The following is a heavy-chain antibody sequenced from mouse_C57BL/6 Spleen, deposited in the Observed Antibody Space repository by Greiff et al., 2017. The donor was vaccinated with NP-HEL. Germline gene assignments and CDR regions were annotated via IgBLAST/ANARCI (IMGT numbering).Heavy chain of an antibody. CDR2: IDPADSET. V-gene: IGHV1-52*01. D-gene: IGHD2-5*01. CDR3: ARYYSNYGYFDV. CDR1: GYTFTSYW. Sequence: QVQLQQPGAELVRPGSSVKLSCKASGYTFTSYWMHWVKQRPIQGLEWIGNIDPADSETHYNQKFKDKATLTVDKSSSTAYMQLSSLTSEDSEVYYCARYYSNYGYFDVWGTGTTVTVSS. J-gene: IGHJ1*03.